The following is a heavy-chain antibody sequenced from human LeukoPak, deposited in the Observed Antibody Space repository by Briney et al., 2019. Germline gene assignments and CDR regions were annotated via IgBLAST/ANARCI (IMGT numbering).Heavy chain of an antibody. V-gene: IGHV3-53*01. CDR3: ARADYDAFDI. J-gene: IGHJ3*02. CDR2: IYSGGST. D-gene: IGHD4-11*01. CDR1: GFTVSSNY. Sequence: PGGSLRLSCAASGFTVSSNYMSWVRQAPGKGLEWVSVIYSGGSTYYADSVKGRFTISRDNAKNSLYLQMNSLRAEDTAVYYCARADYDAFDIWGQGTMVTVSS.